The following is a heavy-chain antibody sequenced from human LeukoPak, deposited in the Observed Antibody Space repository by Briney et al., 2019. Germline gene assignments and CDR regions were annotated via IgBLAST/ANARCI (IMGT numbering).Heavy chain of an antibody. V-gene: IGHV4-59*01. D-gene: IGHD5-12*01. J-gene: IGHJ4*02. Sequence: SETLSLTCTVSGGSISSYYWSWIRQPPGKGLEWIGYIYYSGSTNYNPSLKSRVTISVDTSKNQFSLKLSSVAAADTAVYYCARGGGYDYLFDYWGQGTLVTVSS. CDR2: IYYSGST. CDR3: ARGGGYDYLFDY. CDR1: GGSISSYY.